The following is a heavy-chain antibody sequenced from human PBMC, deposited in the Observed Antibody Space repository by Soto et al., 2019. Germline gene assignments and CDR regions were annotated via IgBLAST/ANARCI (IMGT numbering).Heavy chain of an antibody. CDR3: ARGGVX. V-gene: IGHV3-48*03. CDR1: GFTFSSHE. D-gene: IGHD2-8*01. J-gene: IGHJ1*01. Sequence: GGSLRLSCEATGFTFSSHEMNWIRQTPGKRLEWISKISGSGSTINYADSVKGRFTISIDNFQMTLHLQMDSLRVEDTGVYYFARGGVXWGRGTLVTVSX. CDR2: ISGSGSTI.